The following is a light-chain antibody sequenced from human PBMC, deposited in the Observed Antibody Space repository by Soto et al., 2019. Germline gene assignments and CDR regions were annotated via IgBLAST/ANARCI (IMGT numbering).Light chain of an antibody. CDR1: QNINSH. CDR2: AAS. CDR3: QWSHITTLFT. Sequence: DIQMTQSPSSLSASIGDRVTITCRASQNINSHLNWYQQKPGKAPKVVIYAASRLQSGVPSRFSGSGCGSEFTLTISSLEPEDFASYYCQWSHITTLFTFGKGTKLEIK. V-gene: IGKV1-39*01. J-gene: IGKJ2*01.